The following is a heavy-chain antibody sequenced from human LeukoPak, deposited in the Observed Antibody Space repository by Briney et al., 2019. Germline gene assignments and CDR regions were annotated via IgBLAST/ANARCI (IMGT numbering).Heavy chain of an antibody. Sequence: GGSLRLSCAASGFTFSTFAMSWVRQAPGKGLEWVSGISWNSGSIGYADSVKGRFTISRDNAKNSLYLQMNSLRAEDTALYYCAKAKIKTYYDSSFDYWGQGTLVTVSS. CDR2: ISWNSGSI. CDR3: AKAKIKTYYDSSFDY. J-gene: IGHJ4*02. D-gene: IGHD3-22*01. V-gene: IGHV3-9*01. CDR1: GFTFSTFA.